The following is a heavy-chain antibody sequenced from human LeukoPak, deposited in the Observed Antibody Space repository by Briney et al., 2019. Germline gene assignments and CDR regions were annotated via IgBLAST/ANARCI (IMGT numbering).Heavy chain of an antibody. Sequence: SETLSLTCTVSGGSISSYYWNWIRQPPGKGLEWIGYIYYSGSTYYNPSLKSRVTISVDTSKNQFSLKLSSVTAADTAVYYCARVVDYDSSGYYPDYWGQGTLVTVSS. CDR1: GGSISSYY. J-gene: IGHJ4*02. V-gene: IGHV4-59*08. D-gene: IGHD3-22*01. CDR3: ARVVDYDSSGYYPDY. CDR2: IYYSGST.